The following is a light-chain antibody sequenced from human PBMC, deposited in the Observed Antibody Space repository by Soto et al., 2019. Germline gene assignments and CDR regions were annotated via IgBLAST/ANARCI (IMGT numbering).Light chain of an antibody. V-gene: IGKV3-15*01. CDR3: QQYNNWPFT. CDR1: QSVSSN. J-gene: IGKJ3*01. Sequence: DIEMTQSPATLSVSPGDRATLSCRASQSVSSNLAWYQQKPGQAPRLLIYGASTRATGIPARFSGSGSGTEFTLTISSLQSEDFAVYYCQQYNNWPFTFGPGTKVDIK. CDR2: GAS.